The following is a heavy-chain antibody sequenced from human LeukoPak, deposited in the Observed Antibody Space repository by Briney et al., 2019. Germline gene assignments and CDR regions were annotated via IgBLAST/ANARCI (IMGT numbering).Heavy chain of an antibody. CDR3: ARSYYYDSSASHSYNWFDP. CDR2: IYYSGST. J-gene: IGHJ5*02. V-gene: IGHV4-59*01. Sequence: ASETLSLTCTVSGGSISSYYWSWIRQPPGKGLEWIGYIYYSGSTNYNPSLKSRVTISVDTSKNQFSLKLSSVTAADTAVYYCARSYYYDSSASHSYNWFDPWGQGTLVTVSS. D-gene: IGHD3-22*01. CDR1: GGSISSYY.